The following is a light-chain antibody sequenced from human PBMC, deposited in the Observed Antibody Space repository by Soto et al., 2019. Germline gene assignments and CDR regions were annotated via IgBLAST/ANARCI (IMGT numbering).Light chain of an antibody. Sequence: EIVLSQSPDTLSLSPGERATLSCRASQRVTNSYLAWYQQKPGHAPRLLIFGASSRATGIPDRFSGSGSGTDFTLTISSLEPEDFALYFCHQYGTSPRTFGPGTKVEF. CDR1: QRVTNSY. V-gene: IGKV3-20*01. J-gene: IGKJ1*01. CDR3: HQYGTSPRT. CDR2: GAS.